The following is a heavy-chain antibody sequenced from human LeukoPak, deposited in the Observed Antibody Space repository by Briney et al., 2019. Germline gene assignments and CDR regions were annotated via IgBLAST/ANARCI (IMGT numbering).Heavy chain of an antibody. V-gene: IGHV3-9*01. CDR3: AQDVPIERVPGVGPGS. D-gene: IGHD2-8*01. J-gene: IGHJ5*02. CDR2: ISWNSGTI. Sequence: PGGSLRLSCAASGFTFDDYAMHWVRQAPGKGLEWVSGISWNSGTIGYADSVKGRFTISRDNSKNTVYLQMSSLRTEDTAVYFCAQDVPIERVPGVGPGSWGQGTLVTVSS. CDR1: GFTFDDYA.